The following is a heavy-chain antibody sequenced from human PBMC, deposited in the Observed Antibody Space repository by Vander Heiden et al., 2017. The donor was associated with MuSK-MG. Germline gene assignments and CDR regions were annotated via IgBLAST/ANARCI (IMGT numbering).Heavy chain of an antibody. CDR2: ISGSGGST. Sequence: EVQLLESGGGLVQPGGSLILSCAASGFTVRSYGMVGVRKVTGKGLEWVSAISGSGGSTYYEDSVKGRFTISRDNSKNTLYLQMNSLRAEDTAVDYWAKGGIAAEGYWGQGPLVTVSS. V-gene: IGHV3-23*01. CDR3: AKGGIAAEGY. J-gene: IGHJ4*02. CDR1: GFTVRSYG. D-gene: IGHD6-13*01.